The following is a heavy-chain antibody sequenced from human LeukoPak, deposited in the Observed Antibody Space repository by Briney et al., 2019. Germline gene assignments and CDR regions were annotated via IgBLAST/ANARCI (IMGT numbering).Heavy chain of an antibody. CDR1: GFTFSSYA. D-gene: IGHD2-2*01. Sequence: PGGSLRLSCAASGFTFSSYAMSWVRQAPGKGLEWVSAISGSGGSTYYADSVKGRFTISRDNSKNTLYLQMNSLRAEDTAVYYCAKVGDCTSCYSSWFDPWGQGTLVTVSS. J-gene: IGHJ5*02. CDR2: ISGSGGST. V-gene: IGHV3-23*01. CDR3: AKVGDCTSCYSSWFDP.